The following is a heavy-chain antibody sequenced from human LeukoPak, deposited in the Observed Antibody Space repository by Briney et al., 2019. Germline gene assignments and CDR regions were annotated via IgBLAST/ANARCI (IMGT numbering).Heavy chain of an antibody. CDR1: GGSISSSSYY. CDR3: ARAGGSVGWYGTIDS. CDR2: LYTSGTT. Sequence: PSETLSLTCTVSGGSISSSSYYWTWIRQPAGKGLEWIGHLYTSGTTDYNPSLQSRVTISADTSKHQFSLRLTSVTAADTAVYYCARAGGSVGWYGTIDSWGQGTLVTVSS. D-gene: IGHD6-19*01. J-gene: IGHJ4*02. V-gene: IGHV4-61*09.